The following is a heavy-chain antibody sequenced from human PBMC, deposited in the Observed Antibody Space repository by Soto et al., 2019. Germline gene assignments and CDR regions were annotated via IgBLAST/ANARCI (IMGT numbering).Heavy chain of an antibody. CDR3: ARVGSNWNYFDY. CDR1: GYTFTGYY. D-gene: IGHD1-20*01. CDR2: INPNSGGT. V-gene: IGHV1-2*02. J-gene: IGHJ4*02. Sequence: ASVKVSFKASGYTFTGYYMHWVRQAPGQGLEWMGWINPNSGGTNYAQKFQGRVTMTRDTSISTAYMELSRLRSDDTAVYYCARVGSNWNYFDYWGQGTLVTVSS.